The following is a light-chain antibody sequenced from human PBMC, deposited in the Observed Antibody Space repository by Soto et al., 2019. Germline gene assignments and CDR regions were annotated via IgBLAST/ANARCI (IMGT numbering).Light chain of an antibody. CDR1: ISDIGGYNF. Sequence: QSALTQPASVSGSPGQSITISCTGTISDIGGYNFISWYQHHPGKAPNLVIYDVNNRPSGISYRFSGSKSGNTASLTISGLQAEDEADYYCASYTRTTTLVFGGGTKLTVL. CDR2: DVN. J-gene: IGLJ2*01. CDR3: ASYTRTTTLV. V-gene: IGLV2-14*01.